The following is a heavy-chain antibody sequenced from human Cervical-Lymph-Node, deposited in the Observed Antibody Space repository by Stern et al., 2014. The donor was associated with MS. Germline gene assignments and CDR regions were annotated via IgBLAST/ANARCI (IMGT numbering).Heavy chain of an antibody. CDR2: IAYDGNKE. CDR3: AKGNNGTPDY. J-gene: IGHJ4*02. D-gene: IGHD1-26*01. V-gene: IGHV3-30*18. Sequence: VQLVESGGGVVQPGGSLRLSCAASGFDFSTFGMQWVRQAPGKGLEWVAVIAYDGNKEYYADSVKGRFTISRDNSRNTVSLQMNALRSEDTAVFYCAKGNNGTPDYWGRGTLVTVSS. CDR1: GFDFSTFG.